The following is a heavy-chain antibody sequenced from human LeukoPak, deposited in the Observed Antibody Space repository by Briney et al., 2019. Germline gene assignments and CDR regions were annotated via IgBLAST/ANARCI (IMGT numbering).Heavy chain of an antibody. CDR2: ISWNSGSI. D-gene: IGHD3-10*01. V-gene: IGHV3-9*01. J-gene: IGHJ3*02. Sequence: GGSLRLSCAASGFTFDDYAMHWVRQAPGKGLEWVSGISWNSGSIGYADSVKGRFTISRDNAKNSLYLQMNSLRAEDTAVYYCARCLGYGSGSYRGLDAFDIWGQGTMVTVSS. CDR1: GFTFDDYA. CDR3: ARCLGYGSGSYRGLDAFDI.